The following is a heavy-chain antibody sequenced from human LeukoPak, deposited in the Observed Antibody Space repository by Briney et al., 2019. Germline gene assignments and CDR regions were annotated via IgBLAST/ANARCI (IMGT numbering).Heavy chain of an antibody. CDR3: ARGRSKLVHYYYYMDV. J-gene: IGHJ6*03. CDR1: GGSFSGYY. V-gene: IGHV4-34*01. Sequence: PSETLSLTCAVYGGSFSGYYWSWIRQPPGKGLEGSGEINHSGSTNFNPSLKSRVTISVDTSKNQFSLKLSSVTAADTAVYYCARGRSKLVHYYYYMDVWGKGTTVTVSS. D-gene: IGHD6-6*01. CDR2: INHSGST.